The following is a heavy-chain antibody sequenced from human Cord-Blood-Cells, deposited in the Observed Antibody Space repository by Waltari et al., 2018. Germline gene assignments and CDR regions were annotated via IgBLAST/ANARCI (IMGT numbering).Heavy chain of an antibody. D-gene: IGHD3-3*01. CDR3: ASCDFWSGSYPRGFDY. V-gene: IGHV4-39*01. Sequence: QLQLQESGPGLVKPSETLSLTCTVSGGSISSSSYYWGWIRQPPGKGLEWIGSIYYSGSTYYNPSLKSRVTISVDTSKNQFSLKLSSVTAADAAVYYCASCDFWSGSYPRGFDYWGQGTLVTVSS. CDR1: GGSISSSSYY. J-gene: IGHJ4*02. CDR2: IYYSGST.